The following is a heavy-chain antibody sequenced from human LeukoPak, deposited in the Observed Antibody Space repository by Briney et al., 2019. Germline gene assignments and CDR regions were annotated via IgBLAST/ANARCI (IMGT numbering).Heavy chain of an antibody. V-gene: IGHV1-69*05. Sequence: SVKVSCKASGGTFSSYAISWVRQAPGQGLEWMGGVIPIFGTANYAQKFQGRVTITTDESASTAYMELSSLRSEDTAVYYCARGIVVVPAAISYMDVWGKGTTVTVSS. CDR1: GGTFSSYA. CDR3: ARGIVVVPAAISYMDV. CDR2: VIPIFGTA. D-gene: IGHD2-2*02. J-gene: IGHJ6*03.